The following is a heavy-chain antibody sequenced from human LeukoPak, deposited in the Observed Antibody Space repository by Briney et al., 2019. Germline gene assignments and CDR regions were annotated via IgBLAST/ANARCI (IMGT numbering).Heavy chain of an antibody. D-gene: IGHD5-18*01. CDR2: ISSSGSTI. J-gene: IGHJ4*02. V-gene: IGHV3-48*03. Sequence: GGSLRLSCAASGFPFSSYEMNWVRQAPGKGLEWVSYISSSGSTIYYADSVKGRFTISRDNAKNSLYLQMNSLRAEDTAVYYCARAPGGYSYGTPNFDCWGQGTLVTVSS. CDR1: GFPFSSYE. CDR3: ARAPGGYSYGTPNFDC.